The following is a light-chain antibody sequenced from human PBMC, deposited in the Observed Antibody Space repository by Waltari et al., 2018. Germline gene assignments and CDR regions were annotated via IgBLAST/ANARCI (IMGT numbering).Light chain of an antibody. CDR2: DVR. CDR1: RSHDSGYAY. Sequence: QSALTQPASVSGPPGQSSTTFCTAPRSHDSGYAYVPRHQQHPGTAPKLMIYDVRTRPSGVSNRFSGSKSGNTASLTISGLQAEYEADYYCGSYTSSSTLVFGTGTKVTVL. CDR3: GSYTSSSTLV. V-gene: IGLV2-14*03. J-gene: IGLJ1*01.